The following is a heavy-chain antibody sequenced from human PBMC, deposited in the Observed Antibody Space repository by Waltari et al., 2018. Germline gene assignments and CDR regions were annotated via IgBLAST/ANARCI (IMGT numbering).Heavy chain of an antibody. CDR2: LYHSGST. CDR1: GYSISSGYY. Sequence: QVQLQESGPGLVKPSETLSLTCAVSGYSISSGYYWGWIRQPPGKGPEWIGSLYHSGSTSYNPSLKGRLSMSVDTSKNQFFLELSSVTAADTAVYYCAREDFYDGEGYFDYWGQGTLVTVSS. V-gene: IGHV4-38-2*02. D-gene: IGHD3-16*01. CDR3: AREDFYDGEGYFDY. J-gene: IGHJ4*02.